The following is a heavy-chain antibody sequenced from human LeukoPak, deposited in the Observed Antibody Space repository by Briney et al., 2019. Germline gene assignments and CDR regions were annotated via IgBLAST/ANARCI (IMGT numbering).Heavy chain of an antibody. J-gene: IGHJ3*02. V-gene: IGHV1-2*02. CDR3: ARDGCSSTSCYTGGAFDI. D-gene: IGHD2-2*02. CDR1: GYTFTGYY. Sequence: ASVKVSCKASGYTFTGYYMHWVRQAPGQGLEWMGWINPNSGGTNYAQKFQGRVTMTRDTSISTAYMELSRLRSDDTAVYYCARDGCSSTSCYTGGAFDIWGQGTMVTVSS. CDR2: INPNSGGT.